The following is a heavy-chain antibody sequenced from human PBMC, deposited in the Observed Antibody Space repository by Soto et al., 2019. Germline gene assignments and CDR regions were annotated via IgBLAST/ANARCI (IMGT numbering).Heavy chain of an antibody. D-gene: IGHD1-20*01. CDR3: ARGRTLITGTSLDY. CDR2: INHSGST. V-gene: IGHV4-34*01. J-gene: IGHJ4*02. Sequence: QVQLQQWGAGLLKPSETLSLTCAVYGGSFSGYYWTWIRQPRGAGQEWIGEINHSGSTNYKPSLRGRVTISVDTSKNQLSLRVTSVTAADTAVYYCARGRTLITGTSLDYWGQGTLVTVSS. CDR1: GGSFSGYY.